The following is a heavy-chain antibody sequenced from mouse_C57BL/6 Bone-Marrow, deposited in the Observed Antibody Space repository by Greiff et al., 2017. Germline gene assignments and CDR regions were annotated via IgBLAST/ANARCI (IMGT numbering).Heavy chain of an antibody. CDR1: GFTFSSYG. D-gene: IGHD2-3*01. V-gene: IGHV5-6*02. Sequence: DVKLVESGGDLVKPGGSLKLSCAASGFTFSSYGMSWVRQTPDKRLEWVATISRGGSYTYYPDSVKGRFTISRDNAKNTLYLKMGSLKSEDTAMYYCARHGDGYPFAYWGQGTLVTVSA. J-gene: IGHJ3*01. CDR2: ISRGGSYT. CDR3: ARHGDGYPFAY.